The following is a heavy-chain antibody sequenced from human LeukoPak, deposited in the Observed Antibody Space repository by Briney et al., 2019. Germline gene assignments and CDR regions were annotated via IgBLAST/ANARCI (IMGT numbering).Heavy chain of an antibody. D-gene: IGHD6-6*01. Sequence: SETLSLTCTVSGASISSSSYYWAWIRQPPGEGLEWIGTIYDSGSTYFNPSLKSRVTISLDTSKNQVSLKVYSVTAADTAVYYCARELIAAPVLGAFDIWGPGTTVTVSS. CDR1: GASISSSSYY. CDR3: ARELIAAPVLGAFDI. CDR2: IYDSGST. V-gene: IGHV4-39*07. J-gene: IGHJ3*02.